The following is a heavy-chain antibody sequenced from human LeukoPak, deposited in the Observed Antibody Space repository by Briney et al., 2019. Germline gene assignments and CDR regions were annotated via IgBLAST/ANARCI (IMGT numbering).Heavy chain of an antibody. V-gene: IGHV1-18*01. Sequence: GASVKVSCKASGYIFTQYGISWVRQAPGQGLEWMASISTYNGNTNYAQNFQGRVTVTTDTSTSTAYMELRSLRSDDTAVYYCARRTGYNYYYMEVWRQGTTVTVSS. D-gene: IGHD3/OR15-3a*01. J-gene: IGHJ6*03. CDR2: ISTYNGNT. CDR3: ARRTGYNYYYMEV. CDR1: GYIFTQYG.